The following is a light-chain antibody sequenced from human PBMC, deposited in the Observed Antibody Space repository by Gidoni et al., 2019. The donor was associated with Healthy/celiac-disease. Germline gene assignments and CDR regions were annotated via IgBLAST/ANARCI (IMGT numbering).Light chain of an antibody. J-gene: IGKJ4*01. Sequence: DIQMTQSPSSLSASVGDRVNITCQASQDISNYLNWYQQKPEKAPKLLIYDASNLETGVPSRFSGSGSGTDFTFTISSLQPEDIATYYCQQYDNLLPLTFGGGTKVEI. CDR2: DAS. CDR3: QQYDNLLPLT. V-gene: IGKV1-33*01. CDR1: QDISNY.